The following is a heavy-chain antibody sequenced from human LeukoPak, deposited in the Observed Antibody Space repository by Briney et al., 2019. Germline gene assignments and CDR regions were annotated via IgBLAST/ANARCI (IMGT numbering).Heavy chain of an antibody. Sequence: ASVKVSCKASGYTFTNYFIHWVRQAPGQGLEWMGWISAYNGNTNYAQKLQGRVTMTTDTSTSTAYMELRSLRSDDTAVYYCARRASSGLEFDYWGQGTLVTVSS. CDR1: GYTFTNYF. V-gene: IGHV1-18*04. J-gene: IGHJ4*02. CDR3: ARRASSGLEFDY. CDR2: ISAYNGNT. D-gene: IGHD6-19*01.